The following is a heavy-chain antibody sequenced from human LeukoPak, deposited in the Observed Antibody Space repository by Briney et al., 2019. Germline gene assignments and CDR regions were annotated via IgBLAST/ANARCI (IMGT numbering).Heavy chain of an antibody. CDR1: GFTFSSYA. Sequence: PGGSLRLSCAASGFTFSSYAMSWVRQAPGKGLERVSAISGSGGSTYYADSVKGRFTISRDNSKNTLYLQMNSLRAEDTAVYYCAKSGCSSTSCYSILSGWLDPWGQGTLVTVSS. J-gene: IGHJ5*02. D-gene: IGHD2-2*02. CDR2: ISGSGGST. CDR3: AKSGCSSTSCYSILSGWLDP. V-gene: IGHV3-23*01.